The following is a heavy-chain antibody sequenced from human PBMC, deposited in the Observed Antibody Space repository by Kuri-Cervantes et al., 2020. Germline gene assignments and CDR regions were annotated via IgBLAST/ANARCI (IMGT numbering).Heavy chain of an antibody. V-gene: IGHV3-21*01. CDR1: GFTFSDYS. J-gene: IGHJ6*03. Sequence: GGSLTLSCAAAGFTFSDYSMNWVRQAPGNGLECLSSISSSSSYIYYADSVKGRFTISRDNAKNSLYLQMNSLRAEDTAAYYCARDWSTWAGAYYYMDVWGKGTTVTVSS. CDR2: ISSSSSYI. D-gene: IGHD1-26*01. CDR3: ARDWSTWAGAYYYMDV.